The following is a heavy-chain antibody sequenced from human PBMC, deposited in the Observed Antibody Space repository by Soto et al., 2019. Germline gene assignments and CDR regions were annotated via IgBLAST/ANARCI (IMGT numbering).Heavy chain of an antibody. CDR2: ISAYNGNT. CDR1: GYTFTSYG. J-gene: IGHJ5*02. D-gene: IGHD1-1*01. V-gene: IGHV1-18*01. Sequence: EASVKVSCKASGYTFTSYGISWVRQAPGQGLEWMGWISAYNGNTNYAQKLQGRVTMTTDTSTSTAYMELRSLRSDDTAVYYCARDFGLERPNWFDPWGQGTLVTVSS. CDR3: ARDFGLERPNWFDP.